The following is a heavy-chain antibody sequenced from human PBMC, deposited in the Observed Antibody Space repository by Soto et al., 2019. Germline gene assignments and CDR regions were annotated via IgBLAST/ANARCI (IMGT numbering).Heavy chain of an antibody. Sequence: SETLSVTCAVYGGSFSGYYWSWIRQPPGKGLEWIGEINHSGSTNYNPSLKSRVTISVDTSKNQFSLKLSSVTAADTAVYYCARVGGYFPGDWFDPWGQGTLVTVSS. D-gene: IGHD3-22*01. J-gene: IGHJ5*02. CDR1: GGSFSGYY. V-gene: IGHV4-34*01. CDR2: INHSGST. CDR3: ARVGGYFPGDWFDP.